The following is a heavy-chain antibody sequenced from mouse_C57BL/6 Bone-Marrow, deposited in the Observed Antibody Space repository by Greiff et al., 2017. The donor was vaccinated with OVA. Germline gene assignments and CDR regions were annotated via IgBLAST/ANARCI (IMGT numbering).Heavy chain of an antibody. CDR3: ARSPYYYGSNWYFDV. Sequence: VQLQQSGAELVKPGASVKMSCKASGYTFTTYPIEWMKQNHGKSLEWIGNFHPYNDDTKYNEKFKGKATLTVEKSSSTVYLELSRLTSDDSAVYYCARSPYYYGSNWYFDVWGTGTTVTVSS. D-gene: IGHD1-1*01. J-gene: IGHJ1*03. CDR1: GYTFTTYP. V-gene: IGHV1-47*01. CDR2: FHPYNDDT.